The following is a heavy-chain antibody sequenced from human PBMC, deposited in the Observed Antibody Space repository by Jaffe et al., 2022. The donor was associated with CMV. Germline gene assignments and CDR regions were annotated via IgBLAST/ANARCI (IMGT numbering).Heavy chain of an antibody. CDR1: GGTFSSYA. V-gene: IGHV1-69*09. CDR3: ARVQYYYDSSGYYRPGGDYYYYYYMDV. J-gene: IGHJ6*03. CDR2: IIPILGIA. Sequence: QVQLVQSGAEVKKPGSSVKVSCKASGGTFSSYAISWVRQAPGQGLEWMGRIIPILGIANYAQKFQGRVTITADKSTSTAYMELSSLRSEDTAVYYCARVQYYYDSSGYYRPGGDYYYYYYMDVWGKGTTVTVSS. D-gene: IGHD3-22*01.